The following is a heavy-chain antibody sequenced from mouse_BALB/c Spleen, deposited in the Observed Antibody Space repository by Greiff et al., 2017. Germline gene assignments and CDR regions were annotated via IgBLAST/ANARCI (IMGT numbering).Heavy chain of an antibody. J-gene: IGHJ3*01. CDR1: GYSFTSYY. CDR3: ARDDGYYEGFAY. D-gene: IGHD2-3*01. Sequence: VQLKQSGPELMKPGASVKISCKASGYSFTSYYMHWVKQSHGKSLEWIGYIDPFNGGTSYNQKFKGKATLTVDKSSSTAYMHLSSLTSEDSAVYYCARDDGYYEGFAYWGQGTLVTVSA. V-gene: IGHV1S135*01. CDR2: IDPFNGGT.